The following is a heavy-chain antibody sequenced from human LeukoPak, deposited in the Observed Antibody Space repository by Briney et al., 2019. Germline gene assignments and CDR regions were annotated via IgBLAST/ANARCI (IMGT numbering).Heavy chain of an antibody. Sequence: SVKASCKASGGTFISYAISWVRQAPGQGLEWMGGIIPIFGAANYAQKFQGRVTMTRDTSISTAYMELSSLKSEDTAVYYCAREVTLAGYWYFDLWGRGTLVTVSS. J-gene: IGHJ2*01. D-gene: IGHD4-23*01. V-gene: IGHV1-69*05. CDR2: IIPIFGAA. CDR3: AREVTLAGYWYFDL. CDR1: GGTFISYA.